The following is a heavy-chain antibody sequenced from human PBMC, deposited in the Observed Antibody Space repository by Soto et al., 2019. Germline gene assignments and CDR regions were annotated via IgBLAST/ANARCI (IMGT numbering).Heavy chain of an antibody. Sequence: QVHLVQSGAEVKKPGSSVKVSCKASGGTFSTFTITWLRQAPGQGLEWMGRILPVLGITNYAQKFQGRVTITADKSTSTAYMELSSLRSEDTAVFYCAIPNNPTIAPGRAFFDYWGQGTLVTVSP. J-gene: IGHJ4*02. D-gene: IGHD1-26*01. CDR2: ILPVLGIT. V-gene: IGHV1-69*02. CDR3: AIPNNPTIAPGRAFFDY. CDR1: GGTFSTFT.